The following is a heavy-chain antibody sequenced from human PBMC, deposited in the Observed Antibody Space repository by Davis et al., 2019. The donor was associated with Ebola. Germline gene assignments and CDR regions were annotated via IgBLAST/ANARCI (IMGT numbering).Heavy chain of an antibody. V-gene: IGHV3-30-3*01. CDR1: GFTFSSYA. CDR3: ARDGAVHDYKNYYYYGMDV. Sequence: GESLKTPCAASGFTFSSYAMHWVRQAPGKGLEWVAVISYDGSNKYYADSVKGRFTISRDNSKNTLYLQMNSLRAEDTAVYYCARDGAVHDYKNYYYYGMDVWGQGTTVTVSS. D-gene: IGHD4-11*01. J-gene: IGHJ6*02. CDR2: ISYDGSNK.